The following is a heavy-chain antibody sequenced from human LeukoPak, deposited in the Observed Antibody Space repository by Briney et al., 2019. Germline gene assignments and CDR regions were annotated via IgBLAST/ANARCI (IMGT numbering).Heavy chain of an antibody. Sequence: GGSLRLSCAASGFTFSSYGMHWVRQAPGKGLEWVAVMWYDGTTKYYADSVKGRFTISRDNSTNTLYLQMDSLRAEDTAVYYCAKDGAASTYFDYWGPGTLVTVSS. J-gene: IGHJ4*02. CDR2: MWYDGTTK. V-gene: IGHV3-33*06. D-gene: IGHD4/OR15-4a*01. CDR1: GFTFSSYG. CDR3: AKDGAASTYFDY.